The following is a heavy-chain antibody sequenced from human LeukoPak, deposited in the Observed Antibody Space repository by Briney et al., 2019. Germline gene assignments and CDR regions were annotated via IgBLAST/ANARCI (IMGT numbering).Heavy chain of an antibody. D-gene: IGHD3-22*01. CDR3: AKVGDSSGYGPGYYFDY. J-gene: IGHJ4*02. Sequence: PGGSLRLSCAASGFTFSSYAMSWVRQAPGKGLEWVSAISGSGGSTYYADSVKGRFTISRDNSKNTLYLQMNSLRAEDTAVYYCAKVGDSSGYGPGYYFDYWGQGTLVTVSS. CDR2: ISGSGGST. CDR1: GFTFSSYA. V-gene: IGHV3-23*01.